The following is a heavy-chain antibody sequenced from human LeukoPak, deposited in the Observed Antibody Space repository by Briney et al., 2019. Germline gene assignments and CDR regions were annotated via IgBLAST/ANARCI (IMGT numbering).Heavy chain of an antibody. V-gene: IGHV3-7*01. CDR1: ESAFSRLW. D-gene: IGHD6-19*01. CDR3: ARGGGLVDY. CDR2: IKQDGSQI. J-gene: IGHJ4*02. Sequence: PGGSLTLSCVVSESAFSRLWMNWVRQAPGKGLEWVANIKQDGSQIYYVDSVKGRFTISRDNAKSSLYLQMNSLTAEDTAVYYCARGGGLVDYWGQGTLVTVSS.